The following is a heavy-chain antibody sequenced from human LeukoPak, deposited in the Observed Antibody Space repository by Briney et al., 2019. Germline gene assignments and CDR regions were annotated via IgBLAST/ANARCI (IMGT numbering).Heavy chain of an antibody. CDR3: AKKSFGAGSADDY. Sequence: GGSLRLSCAASGFTFSSHSMNWVRQAPGKGLEWVSSISSSSSYIYYVDSVKGRFTISRDNAKSSLYLQMNSLRAEDTAVYYCAKKSFGAGSADDYWGQGTLVTVSS. D-gene: IGHD3-10*01. J-gene: IGHJ4*02. V-gene: IGHV3-21*01. CDR2: ISSSSSYI. CDR1: GFTFSSHS.